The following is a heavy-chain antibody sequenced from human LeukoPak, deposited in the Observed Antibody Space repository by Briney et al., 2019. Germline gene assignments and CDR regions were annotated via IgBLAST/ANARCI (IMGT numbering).Heavy chain of an antibody. V-gene: IGHV1-2*02. D-gene: IGHD3-22*01. CDR2: INPNSGGT. J-gene: IGHJ6*02. CDR1: GYTFTGYY. Sequence: PSVKVSCKASGYTFTGYYMHWVRQAPGQGLEWMGWINPNSGGTNYAQKFQGRVTMTRDTSISTAYMELSRLRSDDTAVYYCARVGGDYYDSSGYYHYYGMDVWGQGTTVTVSS. CDR3: ARVGGDYYDSSGYYHYYGMDV.